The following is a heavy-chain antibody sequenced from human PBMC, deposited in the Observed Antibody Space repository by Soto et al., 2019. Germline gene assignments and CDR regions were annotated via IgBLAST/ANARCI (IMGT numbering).Heavy chain of an antibody. CDR2: IYSGGDT. V-gene: IGHV3-66*01. CDR1: GFTVSTNY. CDR3: ARDGGIAAAGTIDY. J-gene: IGHJ4*02. D-gene: IGHD6-13*01. Sequence: GSLRLSCVASGFTVSTNYMTWVRQAPGKGLEWVSAIYSGGDTYYADSVKGRFTISRDNSKNTLSLQMNRLRAEDSAVYYCARDGGIAAAGTIDYWGQGTLVTVSS.